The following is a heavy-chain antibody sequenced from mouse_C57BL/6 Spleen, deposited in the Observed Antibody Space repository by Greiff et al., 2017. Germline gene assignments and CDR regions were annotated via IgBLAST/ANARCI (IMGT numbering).Heavy chain of an antibody. D-gene: IGHD2-12*01. CDR2: FYPGDGDT. CDR1: GYAFSSYW. Sequence: QVQLKESGAELVKPGASVKISCKASGYAFSSYWMKWVKQRHGKGLEWIGQFYPGDGDTKYNGKFKGKATLTAEKSSSTVYLQLSSLTSDDSAVYFCARMDYSPYYYAIDYLGQRNS. V-gene: IGHV1-80*01. J-gene: IGHJ4*01. CDR3: ARMDYSPYYYAIDY.